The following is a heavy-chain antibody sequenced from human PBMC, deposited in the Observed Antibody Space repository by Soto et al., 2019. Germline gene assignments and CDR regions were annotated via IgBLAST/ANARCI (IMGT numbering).Heavy chain of an antibody. V-gene: IGHV3-21*01. CDR1: GFTFSSYS. CDR3: ARVSGGNLAFPDYDILTGYYGVDY. Sequence: GGSLRLSCAASGFTFSSYSMNWVRQAPGKGLEWVSSISSSSSYIYYADSVKGRFTISRDNAKNSLYLQMNSLRAEDTAVYYCARVSGGNLAFPDYDILTGYYGVDYWGQGTLVTVSS. CDR2: ISSSSSYI. D-gene: IGHD3-9*01. J-gene: IGHJ4*02.